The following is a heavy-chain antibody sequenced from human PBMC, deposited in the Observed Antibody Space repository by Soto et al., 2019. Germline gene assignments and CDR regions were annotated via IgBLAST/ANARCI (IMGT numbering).Heavy chain of an antibody. V-gene: IGHV3-23*01. CDR3: LGPPRGYSSAIDY. D-gene: IGHD6-25*01. Sequence: GGSLRLSCAASGFTFSSYAMSWVRQAPGKGLEWVSAISGSGGSTYYADSVKGRFTISRDNSKNTLYLQMNSLRAEDTAVYYCLGPPRGYSSAIDYWGQGTLVTVSS. CDR2: ISGSGGST. CDR1: GFTFSSYA. J-gene: IGHJ4*02.